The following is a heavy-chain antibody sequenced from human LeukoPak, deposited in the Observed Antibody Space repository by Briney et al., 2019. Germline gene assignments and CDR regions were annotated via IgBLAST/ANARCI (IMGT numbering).Heavy chain of an antibody. V-gene: IGHV1-8*03. J-gene: IGHJ4*02. CDR1: GYTFTTYD. CDR3: ARARLVRGPVTPLYYFDY. CDR2: MNPNSANT. Sequence: ASVKVSCKASGYTFTTYDINWVRQATGQGLEWMGWMNPNSANTGYAQKFQGRVTITRNTSISTAYMELNSLRSDDTAVYYRARARLVRGPVTPLYYFDYWGQGVLVTVSS. D-gene: IGHD2-8*02.